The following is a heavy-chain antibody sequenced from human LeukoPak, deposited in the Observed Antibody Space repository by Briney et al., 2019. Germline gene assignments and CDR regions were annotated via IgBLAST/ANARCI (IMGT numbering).Heavy chain of an antibody. D-gene: IGHD3-3*02. Sequence: GASVKVSCKASGYTFTGYYIHWVRQAPGQGLEWMGWMNPNSGDTSYAREFQDRVTMTRDTSLNTAYMELSRLRSDGTAVYFCARRPINCIIANCYVDYWGQGTLVTVSS. CDR2: MNPNSGDT. V-gene: IGHV1-2*02. CDR1: GYTFTGYY. J-gene: IGHJ4*02. CDR3: ARRPINCIIANCYVDY.